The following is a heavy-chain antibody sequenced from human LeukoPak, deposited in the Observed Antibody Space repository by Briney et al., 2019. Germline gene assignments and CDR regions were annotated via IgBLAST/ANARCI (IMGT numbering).Heavy chain of an antibody. D-gene: IGHD6-19*01. CDR3: ARRAYSSGWYYFDY. V-gene: IGHV4-59*08. Sequence: PSETLSLTCTVPGGSISSYYWSLIRQPPGKGLEWIGCIFYSGSTNYNPSLKSRVTISVDTSKNQFSLKLSSVTAADTAVYYCARRAYSSGWYYFDYWGQGTLVTVSS. CDR2: IFYSGST. J-gene: IGHJ4*02. CDR1: GGSISSYY.